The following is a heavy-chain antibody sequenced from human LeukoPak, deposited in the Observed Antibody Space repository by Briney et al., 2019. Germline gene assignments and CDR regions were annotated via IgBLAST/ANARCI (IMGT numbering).Heavy chain of an antibody. D-gene: IGHD3-10*01. CDR1: GGSISSYY. V-gene: IGHV4-59*08. CDR3: ARLVTMVRGVIRRGYYFDY. CDR2: IYYSGST. J-gene: IGHJ4*02. Sequence: SETLSLTCTVSGGSISSYYWSWIRQPPGKGLEWIGYIYYSGSTNYNPSLKSRVTISVDTPKNQFSLKLSSVTAADTAVYYCARLVTMVRGVIRRGYYFDYWGQGTLVTVSS.